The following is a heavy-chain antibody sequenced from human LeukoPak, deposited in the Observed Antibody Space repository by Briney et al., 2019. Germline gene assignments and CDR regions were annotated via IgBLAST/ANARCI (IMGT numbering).Heavy chain of an antibody. CDR3: AKDLVEFDY. J-gene: IGHJ4*02. V-gene: IGHV3-23*01. D-gene: IGHD2-2*01. CDR2: ISGSGGST. Sequence: GRSLRLSCAASGFTFSSYSMNWVRQAPGKGLEWVSAISGSGGSTYYADSVKGRFTISRDNSKNTPYLQMNSLRAEDTAVYYCAKDLVEFDYWGQGTLVTVSS. CDR1: GFTFSSYS.